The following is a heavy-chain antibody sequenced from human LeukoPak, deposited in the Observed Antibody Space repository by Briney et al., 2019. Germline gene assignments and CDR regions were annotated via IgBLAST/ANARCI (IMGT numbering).Heavy chain of an antibody. D-gene: IGHD2-2*03. CDR1: GVSISNSY. CDR3: ARDGFWYFDL. V-gene: IGHV4-4*07. CDR2: IYTSGST. J-gene: IGHJ2*01. Sequence: SETLSLTCTVSGVSISNSYWSWIRQPPGKGLEWIGRIYTSGSTNYNPSLESRVTMSVDTSKNQFSLKLSSVTAADTAVYYCARDGFWYFDLWGRGTLVTVSS.